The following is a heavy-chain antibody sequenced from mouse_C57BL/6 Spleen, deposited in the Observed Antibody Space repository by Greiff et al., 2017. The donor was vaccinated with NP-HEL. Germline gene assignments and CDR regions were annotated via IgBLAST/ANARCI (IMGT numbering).Heavy chain of an antibody. D-gene: IGHD4-1*01. CDR3: ARSGMGREYFDY. CDR1: GYSFTGYY. V-gene: IGHV1-42*01. Sequence: VQLQQSGPELVKPGASVKISCKASGYSFTGYYMNWVKQSPEKSLEWIGEINPSTGGTTYNQKFKAKATLTVDKSSSTAYMQLKSLTSEDSAVYYCARSGMGREYFDYWGQGTTLTVSS. CDR2: INPSTGGT. J-gene: IGHJ2*01.